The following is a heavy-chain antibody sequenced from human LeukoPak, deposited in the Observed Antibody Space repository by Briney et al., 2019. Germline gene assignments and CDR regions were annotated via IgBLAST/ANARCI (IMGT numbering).Heavy chain of an antibody. CDR2: ISGSGGST. J-gene: IGHJ4*02. CDR1: GFTFSSYA. CDR3: AKHGSSGYTFGNDY. V-gene: IGHV3-23*01. Sequence: PGGSLRLSCAASGFTFSSYAMSWVRQAPGKGLEWVSAISGSGGSTFYADSVKGQFTISRDNSKNTLYLQMNSLRAEGTAVYYCAKHGSSGYTFGNDYWGQGTLVTVSS. D-gene: IGHD3-22*01.